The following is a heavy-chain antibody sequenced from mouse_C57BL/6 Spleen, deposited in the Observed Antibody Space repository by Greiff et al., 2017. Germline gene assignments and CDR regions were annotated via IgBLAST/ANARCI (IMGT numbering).Heavy chain of an antibody. D-gene: IGHD2-4*01. V-gene: IGHV7-3*01. CDR1: GFTFTDYY. J-gene: IGHJ2*01. Sequence: DVMLVESGGGLVQPGGSLSLSCAASGFTFTDYYMSWVRQPPGKGLEWLGFIRNKANGYTTEYSASVKGRFTISRDNSQSILYLQMNALRAEDSATYYCARSQIYYDCGGVYFDCWGQGTTLTVSS. CDR2: IRNKANGYTT. CDR3: ARSQIYYDCGGVYFDC.